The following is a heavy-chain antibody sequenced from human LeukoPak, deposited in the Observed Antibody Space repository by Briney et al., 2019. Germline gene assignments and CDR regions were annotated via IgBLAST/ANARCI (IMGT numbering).Heavy chain of an antibody. CDR2: ISDSGYGT. J-gene: IGHJ4*02. V-gene: IGHV3-23*01. Sequence: GGSLRLSCAASGFTLSSYAMSWVRQAPGKGLEWVSTISDSGYGTYNADSVKGRFTISRDNSKNTLYLQIYSLRAEDTAIYYCAKDSSGWYDEFDYWGQGTLVTVSS. CDR1: GFTLSSYA. CDR3: AKDSSGWYDEFDY. D-gene: IGHD6-19*01.